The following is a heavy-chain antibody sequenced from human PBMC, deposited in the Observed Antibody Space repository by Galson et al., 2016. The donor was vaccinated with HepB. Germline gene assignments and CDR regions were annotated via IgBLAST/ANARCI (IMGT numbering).Heavy chain of an antibody. CDR3: ARARYCGGANCYLDAFDL. Sequence: SETLSLTCAVYDGSISGQYWSWIRQPPGKGLEWIGEINYGGNTNNNPSLKSRVTISVDTSRTQFSLNLNSVTAADTAVYYCARARYCGGANCYLDAFDLWGQGTMVTVSS. J-gene: IGHJ3*01. D-gene: IGHD2-15*01. V-gene: IGHV4-34*01. CDR2: INYGGNT. CDR1: DGSISGQY.